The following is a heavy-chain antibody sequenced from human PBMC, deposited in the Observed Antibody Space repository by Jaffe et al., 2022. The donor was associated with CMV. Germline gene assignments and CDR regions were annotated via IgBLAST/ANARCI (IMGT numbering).Heavy chain of an antibody. D-gene: IGHD3-22*01. CDR3: AKSGFLFGYDSSPAY. V-gene: IGHV3-30*18. J-gene: IGHJ4*02. CDR2: ISYDGSNK. CDR1: GFTFSSYG. Sequence: QVQLVESGGGVVQPGRSLRLSCAASGFTFSSYGMHWVRQAPGKGLEWVAVISYDGSNKYYADSVKGRFTISRDNSKNTLYLQMNSLRAEDTAVYYCAKSGFLFGYDSSPAYWGQGTLVTVSS.